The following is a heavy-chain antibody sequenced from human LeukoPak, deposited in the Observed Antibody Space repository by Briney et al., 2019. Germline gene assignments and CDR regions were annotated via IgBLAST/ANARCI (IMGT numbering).Heavy chain of an antibody. D-gene: IGHD2-21*02. CDR2: ISSSSSTI. CDR1: GFTFSNYS. J-gene: IGHJ6*02. CDR3: GMATVSPDYYYYYGMDV. V-gene: IGHV3-48*02. Sequence: PGGSLRLSCAASGFTFSNYSMNWVRQAPGKGLEWVSYISSSSSTIYYADSVKGRFTISRDNAKNSLYLQMNSLRDEDTAVYYCGMATVSPDYYYYYGMDVWGQGTTVTVSS.